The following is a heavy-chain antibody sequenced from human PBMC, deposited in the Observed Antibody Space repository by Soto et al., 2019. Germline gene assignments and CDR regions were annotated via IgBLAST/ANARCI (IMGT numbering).Heavy chain of an antibody. CDR3: ARVPVVMTAIQGAYFDY. Sequence: PGGSLRLSCAASGFSFSDHYMDWFRQAPGKRLEWVGRSRNKLNSYITEYAASVKGRFTISRDDSKNSLYLQMKSLISADTAVYYCARVPVVMTAIQGAYFDYWGQGTLVTVSS. CDR1: GFSFSDHY. V-gene: IGHV3-72*01. J-gene: IGHJ4*02. CDR2: SRNKLNSYIT. D-gene: IGHD2-21*02.